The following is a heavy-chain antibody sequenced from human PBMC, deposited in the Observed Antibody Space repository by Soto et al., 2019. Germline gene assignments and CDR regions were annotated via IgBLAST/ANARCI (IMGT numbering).Heavy chain of an antibody. Sequence: PGKGLVWVSRVSSDGSSRDYADSAKGRFTISSDNAKNTLYLQMNSLRAEDTAVYYFLRAEDGIRGVRSVPGFLLNRSSDL. CDR3: LRAEDGIRGVRSVPGFLLNRSSDL. J-gene: IGHJ2*01. CDR2: VSSDGSSR. D-gene: IGHD3-10*02. V-gene: IGHV3-74*01.